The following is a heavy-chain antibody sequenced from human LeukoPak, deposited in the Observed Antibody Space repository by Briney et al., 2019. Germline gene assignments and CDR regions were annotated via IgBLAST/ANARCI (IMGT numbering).Heavy chain of an antibody. J-gene: IGHJ4*02. V-gene: IGHV4-39*01. CDR1: GGSISRSNYY. CDR2: IDYSGST. CDR3: AKNFGYSNSYFDY. D-gene: IGHD4-11*01. Sequence: SETLSLTCTVSGGSISRSNYYWGWIRQTPGKGLEWIGRIDYSGSTYYNPSLKSRVTISVDTSKNQFSLRLSSVTAADTAVYYCAKNFGYSNSYFDYWGQGTLVTVSS.